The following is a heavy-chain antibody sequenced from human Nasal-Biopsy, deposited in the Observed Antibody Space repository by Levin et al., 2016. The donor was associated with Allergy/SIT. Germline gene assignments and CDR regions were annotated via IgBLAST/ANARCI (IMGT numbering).Heavy chain of an antibody. CDR1: GITLTDAW. CDR3: TTARVSLVRRLLGKYFFYYGMDV. CDR2: IKSDGETT. V-gene: IGHV3-15*01. D-gene: IGHD2/OR15-2a*01. J-gene: IGHJ6*02. Sequence: GESLKISCVASGITLTDAWVSWVRQAPGKGLEWVGRIKSDGETTDYAAPVRGRFTISRSGSRNMLYLQMNSLEIEDTGVYYCTTARVSLVRRLLGKYFFYYGMDVWGQGTTVIVSS.